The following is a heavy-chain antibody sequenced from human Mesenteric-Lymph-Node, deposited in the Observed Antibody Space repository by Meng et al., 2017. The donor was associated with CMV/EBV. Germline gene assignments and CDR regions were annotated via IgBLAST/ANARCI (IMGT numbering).Heavy chain of an antibody. CDR2: ISSSSSYI. V-gene: IGHV3-21*01. D-gene: IGHD5-18*01. J-gene: IGHJ4*02. Sequence: GGSLRLSCAASGFTFSIYSIAWVRQAPGKGLEWVSSISSSSSYIYYADSVKGRFTISRDNAKNSLYLQMNSLRAEDTAVYYCARDPRRYSYGFDYWGQGTLVTVSS. CDR3: ARDPRRYSYGFDY. CDR1: GFTFSIYS.